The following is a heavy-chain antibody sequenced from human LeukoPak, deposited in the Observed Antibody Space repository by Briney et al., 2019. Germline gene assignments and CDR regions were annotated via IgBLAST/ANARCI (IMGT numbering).Heavy chain of an antibody. CDR3: ARLNYDFWSGVWEGYYMDV. V-gene: IGHV3-7*01. CDR1: GFTFSSHW. J-gene: IGHJ6*03. Sequence: GGSLRLSCVASGFTFSSHWMSWVRQAPEKGLEWVANIRQDGNEKYYVDSAKGRFTVSRDNAKNSLYLQVNSLRAEDTAVYYCARLNYDFWSGVWEGYYMDVWGKGTTVTVSS. D-gene: IGHD3-3*01. CDR2: IRQDGNEK.